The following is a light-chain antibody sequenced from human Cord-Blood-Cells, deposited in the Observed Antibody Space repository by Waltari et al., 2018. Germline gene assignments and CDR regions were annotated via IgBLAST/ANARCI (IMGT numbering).Light chain of an antibody. V-gene: IGLV2-23*01. CDR1: SSNVRSYNL. CDR3: CSYAGSSTYV. CDR2: EGS. J-gene: IGLJ1*01. Sequence: SALTQPAPVSGSPGPSITISCPGTSSNVRSYNLFSWYQQHPGKAPKLMIYEGSKRPSGVSNRFSGSKSGNTASLTISGLQAEDEADYYCCSYAGSSTYVFGTGTKVTVL.